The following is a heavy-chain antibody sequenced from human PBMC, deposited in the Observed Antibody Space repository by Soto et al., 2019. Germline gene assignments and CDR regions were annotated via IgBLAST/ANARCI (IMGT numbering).Heavy chain of an antibody. D-gene: IGHD3-22*01. CDR2: IRSKAYGGTT. J-gene: IGHJ4*02. V-gene: IGHV3-49*04. CDR3: TRGGETYYYDSSGYFTPFDY. CDR1: GFTFGDYA. Sequence: GGSLRLSCTASGFTFGDYAMSWVRQAPGKGLEWVGFIRSKAYGGTTEYAASVKGRFTISRDDSKSIAYLQMNSLKTEDTAVYYCTRGGETYYYDSSGYFTPFDYWGQGTLVTVSS.